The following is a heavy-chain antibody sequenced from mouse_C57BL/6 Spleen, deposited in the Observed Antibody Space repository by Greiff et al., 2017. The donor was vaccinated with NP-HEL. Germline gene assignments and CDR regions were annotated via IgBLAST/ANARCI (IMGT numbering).Heavy chain of an antibody. D-gene: IGHD2-4*01. CDR3: ARAYYDIWFAY. Sequence: QVQLKQPGAELVKPGASVKLSCKASGYTFTSYWMHWVKQRPGQGLEWIGMIHPNSGSTNYNEKFKSKATLTVDKSSSTAYMQLSSLTSEDSAVYYCARAYYDIWFAYWGQGTLVTVSA. J-gene: IGHJ3*01. CDR1: GYTFTSYW. CDR2: IHPNSGST. V-gene: IGHV1-64*01.